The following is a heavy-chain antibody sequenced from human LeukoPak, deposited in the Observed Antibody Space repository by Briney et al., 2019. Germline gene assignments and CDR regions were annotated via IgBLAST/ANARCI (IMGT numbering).Heavy chain of an antibody. J-gene: IGHJ4*02. D-gene: IGHD3-3*01. V-gene: IGHV3-33*01. CDR1: VFTMKNFG. Sequence: PGGSLRLSCAVSVFTMKNFGMHWVRQAPGKGLEWVAVIWYDGSQRHYIDSVKGRFAISRENSMNTLSLEMNGLRVEDTAVYYCVRGADMNYNFENSFYFDSWGQGALVIVSS. CDR2: IWYDGSQR. CDR3: VRGADMNYNFENSFYFDS.